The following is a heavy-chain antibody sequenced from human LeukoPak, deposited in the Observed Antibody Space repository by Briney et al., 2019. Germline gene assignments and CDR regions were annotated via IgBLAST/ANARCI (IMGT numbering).Heavy chain of an antibody. D-gene: IGHD3-16*02. Sequence: SETLSLTCTVSGGSISRSSYYWGWIRQPPGKGLEWIGSIYYSGSTYYNPSLKSRVTISVDTSKNQFSLKLSSVTAADTAVYYCASVKESDHHYFDYWGQGTLVTVSS. J-gene: IGHJ4*02. CDR3: ASVKESDHHYFDY. CDR1: GGSISRSSYY. CDR2: IYYSGST. V-gene: IGHV4-39*01.